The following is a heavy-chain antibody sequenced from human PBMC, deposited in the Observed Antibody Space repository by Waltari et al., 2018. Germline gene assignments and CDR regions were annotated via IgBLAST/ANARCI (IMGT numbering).Heavy chain of an antibody. CDR1: GFCFREFV. CDR2: IWHDGTNK. Sequence: VYLVESGGGLAQPGGSLRLSCAASGFCFREFVMNGVRQAPGKGLVSVAVIWHDGTNKYYADSVKGRFTVSRDNSKNPMYLQINSLRVEDTAVYYCARGAAYSRFDYWGQGTLVIVSS. D-gene: IGHD5-18*01. CDR3: ARGAAYSRFDY. J-gene: IGHJ4*02. V-gene: IGHV3-33*08.